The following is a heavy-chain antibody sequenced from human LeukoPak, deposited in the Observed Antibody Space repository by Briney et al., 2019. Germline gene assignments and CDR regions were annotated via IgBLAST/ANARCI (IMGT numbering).Heavy chain of an antibody. CDR3: ANGYCSGGSCYQARDYGMDV. V-gene: IGHV3-30*02. CDR1: GFTFSSYG. D-gene: IGHD2-15*01. CDR2: IWYDGSNK. J-gene: IGHJ6*02. Sequence: GGSLRLSCAASGFTFSSYGMHWVRQAPGKGLEWVAVIWYDGSNKYYADSVKGRFTISRDNSKNTLYLQMNSLRAEDTAVYYCANGYCSGGSCYQARDYGMDVWGQGTTVTVSS.